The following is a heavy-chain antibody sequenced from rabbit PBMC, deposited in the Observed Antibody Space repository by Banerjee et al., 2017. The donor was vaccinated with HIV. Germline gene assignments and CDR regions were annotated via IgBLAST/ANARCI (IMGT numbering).Heavy chain of an antibody. CDR3: ARDAGGDGYSNDL. V-gene: IGHV1S45*01. D-gene: IGHD7-1*01. J-gene: IGHJ4*01. Sequence: QQQLEESGGGLVKPGGTLTLTCKASGIDFSSYYYMCWVRQAPGKGLEWIAMIYPGSGSAYYASWVNGRFTISKTSSTTVTLQMTSLTAADTATYFCARDAGGDGYSNDLWGQGTLVTVS. CDR1: GIDFSSYYY. CDR2: IYPGSGSA.